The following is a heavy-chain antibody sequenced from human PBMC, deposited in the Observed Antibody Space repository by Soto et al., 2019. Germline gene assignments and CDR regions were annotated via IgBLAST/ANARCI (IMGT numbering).Heavy chain of an antibody. D-gene: IGHD1-7*01. V-gene: IGHV3-23*01. CDR1: GFTFSSYA. CDR3: EKPRWQTLVLAAFDI. J-gene: IGHJ3*02. CDR2: ISGGGGNT. Sequence: PGGSLRLSCAASGFTFSSYAMSWIRQAPGKRLEWVSAISGGGGNTYYADSVEGRFTISRDNAKITLSLHMNRLRAEDTAVYYCEKPRWQTLVLAAFDIWGQGTMVTVSS.